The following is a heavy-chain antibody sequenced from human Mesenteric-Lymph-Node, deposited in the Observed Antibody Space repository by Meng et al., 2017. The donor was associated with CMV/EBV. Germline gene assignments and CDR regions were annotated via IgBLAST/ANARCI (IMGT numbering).Heavy chain of an antibody. J-gene: IGHJ4*02. Sequence: GGSLRLSCAASGFTLSGSALHWVRQAPGQGLQWVGRIRRKANTYATAYNASVDGRFTISRDDSKNAAYLQMNSLRAEDTAVYYCARDPTQGIGPSYFDYWGQGTLVTVSS. D-gene: IGHD2-21*01. CDR3: ARDPTQGIGPSYFDY. V-gene: IGHV3-73*01. CDR1: GFTLSGSA. CDR2: IRRKANTYAT.